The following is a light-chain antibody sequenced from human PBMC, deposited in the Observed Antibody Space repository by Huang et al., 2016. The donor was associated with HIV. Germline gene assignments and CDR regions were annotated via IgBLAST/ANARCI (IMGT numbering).Light chain of an antibody. Sequence: EIVLTQSPATLSLSPGERASQSVSSYLAWYQQKPGQAPRLLIYDASNRATGIPARLSGSGSGTDFTLTISSLEPEDFAVYYCQQRSNWPPRLTFGGGTKVEIK. CDR1: QSVSSY. V-gene: IGKV3-11*01. CDR2: DAS. CDR3: QQRSNWPPRLT. J-gene: IGKJ4*01.